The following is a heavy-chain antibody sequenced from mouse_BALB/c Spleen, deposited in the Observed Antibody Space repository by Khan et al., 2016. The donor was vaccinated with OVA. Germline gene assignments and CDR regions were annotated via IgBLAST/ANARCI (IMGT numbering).Heavy chain of an antibody. CDR1: GFTFSTYG. Sequence: EVELVESGGDLVKPGGSLKLSCAASGFTFSTYGMSWVRQTPDKRLEWVATISSGGHFTFLPDSVWGRFTISRDNAKNTLYLQMSRLKSEDTAMYYCTRSINTAKGDYYAMDYWGQGTSVTVSS. J-gene: IGHJ4*01. CDR2: ISSGGHFT. D-gene: IGHD1-2*01. CDR3: TRSINTAKGDYYAMDY. V-gene: IGHV5-6*01.